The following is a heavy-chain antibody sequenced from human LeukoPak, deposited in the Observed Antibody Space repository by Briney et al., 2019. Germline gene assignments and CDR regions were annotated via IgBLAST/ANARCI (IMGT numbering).Heavy chain of an antibody. CDR2: ISSSSSYI. J-gene: IGHJ6*02. Sequence: GGSLRLSCAASGFTFSSYSMNWVRQAPGKGLEWVSSISSSSSYIYYADSVKGRFTISRDNAKNSLYLQMNSLRAEDTAVYYCARAGWSYSYYGMDVWGQGTTVTVSS. CDR1: GFTFSSYS. CDR3: ARAGWSYSYYGMDV. D-gene: IGHD3-10*01. V-gene: IGHV3-21*01.